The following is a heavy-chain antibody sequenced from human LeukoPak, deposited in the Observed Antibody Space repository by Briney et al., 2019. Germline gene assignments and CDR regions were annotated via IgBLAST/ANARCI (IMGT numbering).Heavy chain of an antibody. J-gene: IGHJ4*02. D-gene: IGHD3-3*01. CDR2: INPNSGGT. CDR1: GYTFTGYY. CDR3: ARGRHYDFWSGYYPYYFDY. V-gene: IGHV1-2*02. Sequence: ASVKVSCKASGYTFTGYYMHWVRQAPGQGLEWMGWINPNSGGTNYAQKFQGRVTMTRDTSISTAYMELSRLRSDDTAVYYCARGRHYDFWSGYYPYYFDYWGQGTLVTVSS.